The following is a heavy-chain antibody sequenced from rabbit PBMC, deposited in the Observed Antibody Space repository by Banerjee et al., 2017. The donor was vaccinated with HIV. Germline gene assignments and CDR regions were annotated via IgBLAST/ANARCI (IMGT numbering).Heavy chain of an antibody. J-gene: IGHJ4*01. CDR2: IYAGSSGRT. Sequence: EESGGDLVKPGASLTLTCTASGIDFSSSYYMCWVRQAPGKGLEWIACIYAGSSGRTYYASWAKGRFTISKTSSTTVTLQMTSLTAADTATYFCAREDCTGDVDNGSYYFDLWGQGTLVTVS. CDR3: AREDCTGDVDNGSYYFDL. CDR1: GIDFSSSYY. V-gene: IGHV1S40*01. D-gene: IGHD7-1*01.